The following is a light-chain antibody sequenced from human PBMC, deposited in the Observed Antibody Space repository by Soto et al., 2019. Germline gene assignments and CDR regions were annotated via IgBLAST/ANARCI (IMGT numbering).Light chain of an antibody. V-gene: IGLV1-51*01. CDR3: GTWDTSLSAYV. Sequence: QSVLTQPPSVSAAPGQKVIISCSGSSSNIGNKFVSWYHQLPGTAPTLLIYDNNKRPSGIPDRFSGSKSGTSATLAITGLQTGDEGDYYCGTWDTSLSAYVFGPGTKLTVL. J-gene: IGLJ1*01. CDR2: DNN. CDR1: SSNIGNKF.